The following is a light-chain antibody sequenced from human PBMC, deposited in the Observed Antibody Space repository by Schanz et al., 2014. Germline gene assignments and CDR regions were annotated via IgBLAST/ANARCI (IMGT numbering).Light chain of an antibody. CDR3: QQYNNWPLT. Sequence: EIVMTQSPATLSVSPGERATLSCRASQSVSSKLAWYQQKPGQAPRLLIYGASTRATGIPARFSGSGSGTEFTLTISRLQSEDFAVYYCQQYNNWPLTFGGGTKVEIK. CDR2: GAS. J-gene: IGKJ4*01. V-gene: IGKV3-15*01. CDR1: QSVSSK.